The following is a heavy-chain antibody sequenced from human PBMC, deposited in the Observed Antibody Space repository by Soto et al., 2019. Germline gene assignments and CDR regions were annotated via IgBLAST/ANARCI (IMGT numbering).Heavy chain of an antibody. CDR1: GFTFSAYW. J-gene: IGHJ4*02. V-gene: IGHV3-7*03. CDR3: ASPSVRSGIVDY. D-gene: IGHD6-13*01. Sequence: GGSLRLSCAASGFTFSAYWMTWVRQAPGKGLEWVAIIKPDGSEKYYAGPVKGRFTISRDNAKNSLYLQMNSLTVEDTAVYFCASPSVRSGIVDYWGQGTLVTVSS. CDR2: IKPDGSEK.